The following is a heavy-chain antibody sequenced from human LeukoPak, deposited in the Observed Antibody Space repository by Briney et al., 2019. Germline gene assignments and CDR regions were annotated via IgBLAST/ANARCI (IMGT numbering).Heavy chain of an antibody. D-gene: IGHD3-9*01. V-gene: IGHV3-30-3*01. CDR2: ISYDGSNK. J-gene: IGHJ3*02. CDR1: GFTFSSYA. Sequence: AGGSLRLSCAASGFTFSSYAMHWVRQAPGKGLEWVAVISYDGSNKYYADSVKGRFTISRDNSKNTLYLQMNSLRAEDTAVYYCARRYFDTRDDAFDIWGQGTMVTVSS. CDR3: ARRYFDTRDDAFDI.